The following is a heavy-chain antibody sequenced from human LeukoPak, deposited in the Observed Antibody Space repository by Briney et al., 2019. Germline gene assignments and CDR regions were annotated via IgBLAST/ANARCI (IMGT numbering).Heavy chain of an antibody. D-gene: IGHD1-14*01. V-gene: IGHV4-39*07. CDR3: ARDATILTHNFDY. Sequence: SETLSLTCTVSGGSISSSSYYWGWIRQPPGKGLEWIGSIYYSGSTYYNPSLKSRVTISVDTSKNQFSLKLSSVTAADTAVYYCARDATILTHNFDYWGQGTLVTVSS. J-gene: IGHJ4*02. CDR2: IYYSGST. CDR1: GGSISSSSYY.